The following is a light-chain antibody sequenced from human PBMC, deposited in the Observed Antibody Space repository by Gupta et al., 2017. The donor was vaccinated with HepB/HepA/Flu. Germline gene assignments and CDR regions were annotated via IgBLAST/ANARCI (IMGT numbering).Light chain of an antibody. CDR2: AAS. J-gene: IGKJ2*04. CDR3: QHLNTYPRS. CDR1: QGIGSY. Sequence: DSQLTHCPSLLPASVEDRVTITCRASQGIGSYLAWYQQKPGKAPKLLIYAASTLQSGVPSRFSGSGSGTEFTLAISTLQPEDFATYYCQHLNTYPRSFGQGTKLEIK. V-gene: IGKV1-9*01.